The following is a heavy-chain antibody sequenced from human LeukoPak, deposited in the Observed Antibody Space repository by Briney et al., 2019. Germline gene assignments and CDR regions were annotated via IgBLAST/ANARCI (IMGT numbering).Heavy chain of an antibody. V-gene: IGHV1-8*03. Sequence: ASVKVSCKTSGYTFTIYNINWVRQATGQGLEWMGWMNPNSGNTGYAQKFQGRVTITRNTSISTAYMELSSLRSEDTAIYYCARADGSSSIDYYHLDVWGKGTTVTVSS. D-gene: IGHD6-6*01. CDR1: GYTFTIYN. J-gene: IGHJ6*03. CDR3: ARADGSSSIDYYHLDV. CDR2: MNPNSGNT.